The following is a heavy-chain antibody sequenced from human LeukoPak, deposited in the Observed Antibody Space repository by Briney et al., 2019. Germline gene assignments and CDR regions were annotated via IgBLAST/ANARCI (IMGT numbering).Heavy chain of an antibody. V-gene: IGHV4-39*07. CDR1: GGSISTSSYY. CDR3: ARGLCSGGSCYDEYDY. Sequence: SETLSLTCTVSGGSISTSSYYWGWIRQPPVKGLEWVGNIYYSGSTDYNPSLKSRVTISVDTSKNQFSLKLSSVTAADTAVYYCARGLCSGGSCYDEYDYWGQGTLVTVSS. J-gene: IGHJ4*02. CDR2: IYYSGST. D-gene: IGHD2-15*01.